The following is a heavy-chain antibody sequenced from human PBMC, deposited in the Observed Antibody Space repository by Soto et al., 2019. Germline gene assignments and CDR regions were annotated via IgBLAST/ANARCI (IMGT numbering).Heavy chain of an antibody. V-gene: IGHV3-30-3*01. Sequence: RRLSCAASGFTFNNYSMHCVRQAPGKGLEWVAIISSDGSYTNYEDYVKVRLTISIDKSKNTLYLQMSSLRDEDTAVYHCTSAGCGTCCYSTDXWGQGAMVTVSX. CDR3: TSAGCGTCCYSTDX. J-gene: IGHJ4*02. CDR1: GFTFNNYS. D-gene: IGHD2-15*01. CDR2: ISSDGSYT.